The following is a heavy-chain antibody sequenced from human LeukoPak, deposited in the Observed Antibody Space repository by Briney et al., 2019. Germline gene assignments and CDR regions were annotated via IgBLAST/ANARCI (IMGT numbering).Heavy chain of an antibody. CDR3: ARASGGYYNNWFDP. CDR1: GGSISNYF. V-gene: IGHV4-59*08. J-gene: IGHJ5*02. CDR2: IYSSGST. D-gene: IGHD3-22*01. Sequence: PSETLSLTCSVSGGSISNYFWTWIRQPPGKGLEWIGYIYSSGSTYYNPSLKSRVTISVDTSKNRFSLKLSTVTAADTAVYYCARASGGYYNNWFDPWGQGTLVTVSS.